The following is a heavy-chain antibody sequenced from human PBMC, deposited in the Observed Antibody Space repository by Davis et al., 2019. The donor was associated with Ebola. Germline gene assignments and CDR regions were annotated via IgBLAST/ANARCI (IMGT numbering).Heavy chain of an antibody. D-gene: IGHD3-22*01. CDR2: IYPGDSNT. V-gene: IGHV5-51*01. CDR3: ARLGVVIALALDY. Sequence: GESLKISCTGSGYSFTSYCIGWVRQMPGKGLEWMGIIYPGDSNTRYSPSFQGQVTISADKSISTAYLQWSSLKASDTAMYYCARLGVVIALALDYWGQGTLVTVSS. J-gene: IGHJ4*02. CDR1: GYSFTSYC.